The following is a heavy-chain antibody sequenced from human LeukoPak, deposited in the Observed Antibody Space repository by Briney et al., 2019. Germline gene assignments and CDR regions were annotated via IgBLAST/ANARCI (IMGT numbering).Heavy chain of an antibody. J-gene: IGHJ4*02. D-gene: IGHD3-22*01. CDR2: IIPIFGTA. V-gene: IGHV1-69*05. CDR1: GGTFSSYA. CDR3: ARGLYYYDSNGRTPYDY. Sequence: SVKVSCKASGGTFSSYAISWVRQAPGQGLEWMGRIIPIFGTANYAQKFQGRVTITTDESTSTAYMELSSLKSEDTAVYYCARGLYYYDSNGRTPYDYWGQGTLVTVSS.